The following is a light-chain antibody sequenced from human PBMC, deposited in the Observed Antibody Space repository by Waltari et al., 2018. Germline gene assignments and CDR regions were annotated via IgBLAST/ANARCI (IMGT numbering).Light chain of an antibody. Sequence: DIQMTQSPSSLSASVGARVTITCQASQDISNYLNWYQQKPGKAPQLLIYDASNLETGVPSRFSGSGAGTDFTFTISSLQPEDIATYYCQQYDNLPSYTFGQGTKLEIK. J-gene: IGKJ2*01. CDR2: DAS. V-gene: IGKV1-33*01. CDR1: QDISNY. CDR3: QQYDNLPSYT.